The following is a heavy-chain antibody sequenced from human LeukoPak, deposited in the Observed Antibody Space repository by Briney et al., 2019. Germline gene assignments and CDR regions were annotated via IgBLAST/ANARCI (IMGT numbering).Heavy chain of an antibody. D-gene: IGHD2-2*01. J-gene: IGHJ4*02. CDR1: EYIFTGYY. CDR2: INPNNGAT. Sequence: GASVKVSCKASEYIFTGYYMHWVRQAPGQGLEWMGRINPNNGATNYAQKFQGRVTMTTDTSTSTAYMELRSLRSDDTAVYYCARGRYCSSTSCSPSFYFDFWGQGTLVTVSS. V-gene: IGHV1-2*06. CDR3: ARGRYCSSTSCSPSFYFDF.